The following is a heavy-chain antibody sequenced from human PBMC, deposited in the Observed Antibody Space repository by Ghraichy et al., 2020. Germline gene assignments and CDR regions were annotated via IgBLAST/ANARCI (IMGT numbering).Heavy chain of an antibody. CDR2: IWSDGSNK. CDR1: GFDFTTHA. V-gene: IGHV3-33*01. CDR3: TRDPPGSGWSFDC. Sequence: GESLNISCAASGFDFTTHAMYWVRQAPGKGLEWVAMIWSDGSNKHYPDSVKGRFTIYRDNSKDTVYLEINSLRAEDSAMYYCTRDPPGSGWSFDCWGQGSLVTVSS. D-gene: IGHD6-19*01. J-gene: IGHJ4*02.